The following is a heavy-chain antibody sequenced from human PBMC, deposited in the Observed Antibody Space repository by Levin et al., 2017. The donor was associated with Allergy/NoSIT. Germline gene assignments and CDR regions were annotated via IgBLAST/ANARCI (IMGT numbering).Heavy chain of an antibody. J-gene: IGHJ3*02. CDR2: IDWDDDK. CDR3: ARVPGIAAAGGAFDI. D-gene: IGHD6-13*01. V-gene: IGHV2-70*11. CDR1: GFSLSTSGMC. Sequence: QTLSLTCTFSGFSLSTSGMCVSWIRQPPGKALEWLARIDWDDDKYYSTSLKTRLTISKDTSKNQVVLTMTNMDPVDTATYYCARVPGIAAAGGAFDIWGQGTMVTVSS.